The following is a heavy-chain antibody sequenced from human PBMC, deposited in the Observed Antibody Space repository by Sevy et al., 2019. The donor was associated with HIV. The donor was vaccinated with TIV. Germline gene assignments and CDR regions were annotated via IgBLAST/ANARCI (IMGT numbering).Heavy chain of an antibody. Sequence: GGSLKLSCAASGFTSSSYSMNWVRQAPGKGLEWVSYISSSGRTIYYADSVKGRFTISRDNAKNSLYLQMNSLRAEDTAVYYCARRVRSDDAFDIWGQGTMVTVSS. J-gene: IGHJ3*02. CDR3: ARRVRSDDAFDI. V-gene: IGHV3-48*01. CDR1: GFTSSSYS. CDR2: ISSSGRTI. D-gene: IGHD6-13*01.